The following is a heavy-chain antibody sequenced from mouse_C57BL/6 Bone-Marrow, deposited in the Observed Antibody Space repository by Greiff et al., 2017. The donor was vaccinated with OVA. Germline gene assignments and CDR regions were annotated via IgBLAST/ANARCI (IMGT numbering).Heavy chain of an antibody. CDR2: IDPETGGT. CDR3: TRDRAMDY. J-gene: IGHJ4*01. CDR1: GYTFTDYE. V-gene: IGHV1-15*01. D-gene: IGHD2-14*01. Sequence: VHLVESGAELVRPGASVTLSCKASGYTFTDYEMHWVKQTPVHGLEWIGAIDPETGGTAYNQKFKGKAILTADKSSSTAYMELRSLTSEDSAVYYCTRDRAMDYWGQGTSVTVSS.